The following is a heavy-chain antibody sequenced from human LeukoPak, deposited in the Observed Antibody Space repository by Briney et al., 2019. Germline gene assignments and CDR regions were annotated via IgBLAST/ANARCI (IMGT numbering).Heavy chain of an antibody. D-gene: IGHD2-2*01. J-gene: IGHJ4*02. CDR3: AKDVTLGYCSSTSCYVNY. Sequence: PGGSLRLSCAASGFTFSSYGMHWVRQAPGKGLEWVAVISYDGSNKYYADSVKGRFTISRDNSKDTLYLQMNSLRAEDTAVYYCAKDVTLGYCSSTSCYVNYWGQGTLVTVSS. V-gene: IGHV3-30*18. CDR2: ISYDGSNK. CDR1: GFTFSSYG.